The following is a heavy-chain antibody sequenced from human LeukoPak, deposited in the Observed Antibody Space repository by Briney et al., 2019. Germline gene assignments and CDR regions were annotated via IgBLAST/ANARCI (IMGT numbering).Heavy chain of an antibody. CDR2: INGDNGNT. CDR3: ARGYCGGGRCYLYSWFDP. J-gene: IGHJ5*02. Sequence: GASVKVSCKASGYTFTSYAIHWVRQAPGQRLEWMGWINGDNGNTKYSQKFQDRVTITRDTSASTTYMELSSLRSEDTAVYYCARGYCGGGRCYLYSWFDPWGQGTLVTVSS. D-gene: IGHD2-15*01. V-gene: IGHV1-3*01. CDR1: GYTFTSYA.